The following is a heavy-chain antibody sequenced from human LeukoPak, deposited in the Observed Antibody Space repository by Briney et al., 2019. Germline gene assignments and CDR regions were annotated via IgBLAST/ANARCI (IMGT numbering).Heavy chain of an antibody. V-gene: IGHV3-49*03. CDR3: TRDAPDYYDSSGPNRFDY. D-gene: IGHD3-22*01. J-gene: IGHJ4*02. CDR2: IRSKAYGGTT. CDR1: GFTFGDYA. Sequence: GRSLRLSCTASGFTFGDYAMSWFRQAPGKGLEWVGFIRSKAYGGTTEYAASVKGRFTISRDDSKSIAYLQMNSLKTEDTAVYYCTRDAPDYYDSSGPNRFDYWGQGTQVTVSS.